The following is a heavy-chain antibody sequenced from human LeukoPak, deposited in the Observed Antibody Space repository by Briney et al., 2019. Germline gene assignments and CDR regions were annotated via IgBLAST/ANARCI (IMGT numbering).Heavy chain of an antibody. Sequence: ASVKVSCKASGYTFTGYYMHWVRQAPGQGLEWMGWINPNSGGTNYAQKFQGRVTMTRDTSISTAYMELSRLRSDDTAVYYCARGGSEYGDYLSRWFDPWGQGTLVTVSS. V-gene: IGHV1-2*02. D-gene: IGHD4-17*01. CDR1: GYTFTGYY. CDR3: ARGGSEYGDYLSRWFDP. CDR2: INPNSGGT. J-gene: IGHJ5*02.